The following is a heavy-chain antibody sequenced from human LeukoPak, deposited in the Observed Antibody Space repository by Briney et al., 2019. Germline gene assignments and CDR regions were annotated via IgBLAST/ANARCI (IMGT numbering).Heavy chain of an antibody. J-gene: IGHJ4*02. D-gene: IGHD6-19*01. CDR3: ARGGIQVSGIDEFDY. Sequence: GGSLRLSCAASGFAFIDYDMHWVRQVIGKGLEWVSAIGIRGDTHYSGSVKGRFTISRENAESSLYLQMNSLRAEDTAVYYCARGGIQVSGIDEFDYWGQGTLVTVSS. CDR2: IGIRGDT. V-gene: IGHV3-13*01. CDR1: GFAFIDYD.